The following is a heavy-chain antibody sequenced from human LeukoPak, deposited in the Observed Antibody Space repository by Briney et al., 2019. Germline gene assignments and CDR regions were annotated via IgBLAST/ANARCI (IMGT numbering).Heavy chain of an antibody. CDR2: ISYDGSNK. V-gene: IGHV3-30-3*01. D-gene: IGHD3-3*01. Sequence: GRSLRLSCAASGFTFSSYAMHWVRQAPGKGLEWVAVISYDGSNKYYADSVKGRFTISRDNSKNTLYLQMNSLRAEDTAVYYCARDDYDFWSDSIIILGIYYYGMDVWGQGTTVTVSS. J-gene: IGHJ6*02. CDR3: ARDDYDFWSDSIIILGIYYYGMDV. CDR1: GFTFSSYA.